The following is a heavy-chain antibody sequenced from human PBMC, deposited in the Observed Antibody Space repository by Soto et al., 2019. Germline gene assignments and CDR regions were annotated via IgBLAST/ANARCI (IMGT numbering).Heavy chain of an antibody. Sequence: QVQLMESGGGVVQPGRSLRLSCAASGFTFSSYGMHWVRQAPGKGLEWVAVISYDGSNKYYADSVKGRFTISRDNSKNTLYLQMNRLRAEDTAVYYCAKEVWSGPMDVWGQGTTVTVSS. J-gene: IGHJ6*02. D-gene: IGHD3-3*01. CDR3: AKEVWSGPMDV. CDR2: ISYDGSNK. V-gene: IGHV3-30*18. CDR1: GFTFSSYG.